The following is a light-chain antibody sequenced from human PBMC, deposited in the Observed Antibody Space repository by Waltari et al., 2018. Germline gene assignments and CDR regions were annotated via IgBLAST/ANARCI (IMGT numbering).Light chain of an antibody. V-gene: IGLV3-19*01. J-gene: IGLJ2*01. CDR1: SLRSYY. CDR3: NSRDSSGNIWV. CDR2: GKN. Sequence: SSELTQDPAVSVALGQTVRITCQGDSLRSYYASWYQQKPGQAPVLVIYGKNNRPSGIPDRFSGSSSGNTASLTITGAQAEDEADYYCNSRDSSGNIWVFGGGTKLTVL.